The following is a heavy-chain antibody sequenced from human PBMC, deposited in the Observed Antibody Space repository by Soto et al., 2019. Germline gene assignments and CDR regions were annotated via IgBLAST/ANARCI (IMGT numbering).Heavy chain of an antibody. CDR1: GFTFSSYG. CDR2: ISYDGSNK. D-gene: IGHD4-17*01. J-gene: IGHJ4*02. Sequence: PGGSLRLSCAASGFTFSSYGMHWVRQAPGKGLEWVAVISYDGSNKYYADSVKGRFTISRDNSKNTLYLQMNSLRAEDTAVYYCAKDLTTTVTNDPYFDYWGQGTLVTSPQ. V-gene: IGHV3-30*18. CDR3: AKDLTTTVTNDPYFDY.